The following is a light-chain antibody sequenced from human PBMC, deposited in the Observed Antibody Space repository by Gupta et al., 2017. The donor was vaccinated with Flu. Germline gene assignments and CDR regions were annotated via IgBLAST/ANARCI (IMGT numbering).Light chain of an antibody. CDR2: EVS. J-gene: IGLJ1*01. V-gene: IGLV2-18*02. CDR3: TSYTSSSTYV. CDR1: SSDIGTYNR. Sequence: QSALTQPPSVSGSPGQSVTISCTGTSSDIGTYNRVSWYQQPPGTAPKLMIYEVSNRPSGVPDRFSASKSGNTASLTISGLQGEDEADYYCTSYTSSSTYVVGTGTKVTVL.